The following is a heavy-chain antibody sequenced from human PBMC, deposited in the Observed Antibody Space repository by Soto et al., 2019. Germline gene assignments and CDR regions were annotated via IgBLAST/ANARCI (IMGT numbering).Heavy chain of an antibody. Sequence: QVQLQESGPGLVKPSQTLSLTCTVSGGSISRGGYYWGWTRHHPGKGLEWIGYIYYSGSTYYNPPLKRRVTLSVDTPKNQVPLKLSSVTGADTAVYYCARSVFPWGQGTLVTVSS. CDR2: IYYSGST. J-gene: IGHJ5*02. CDR3: ARSVFP. V-gene: IGHV4-31*03. CDR1: GGSISRGGYY.